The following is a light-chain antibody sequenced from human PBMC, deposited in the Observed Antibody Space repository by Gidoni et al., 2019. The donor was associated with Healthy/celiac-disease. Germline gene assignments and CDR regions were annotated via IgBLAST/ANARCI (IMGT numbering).Light chain of an antibody. CDR3: QSYDSSLSGPNWV. CDR2: GNS. J-gene: IGLJ3*02. V-gene: IGLV1-40*01. Sequence: QSVLTQPPSVSGAPGQRVTISCTGSSSNIGACYDVHWYQQLPGTAPKLLIYGNSHRPSGVPDRFSGSKSGTSASLAISGLQAEDEADYYCQSYDSSLSGPNWVFGGGTKLTVL. CDR1: SSNIGACYD.